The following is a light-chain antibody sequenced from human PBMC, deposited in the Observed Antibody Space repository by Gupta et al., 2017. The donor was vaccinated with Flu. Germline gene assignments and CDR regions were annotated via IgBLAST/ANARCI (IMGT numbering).Light chain of an antibody. CDR2: EVS. CDR1: SSDVGGYIF. Sequence: QSAMTQHASVSGSPGQSITISCTGASSDVGGYIFVSWYQQHPCKAPKLMIYEVSNRPSGVSNRFSGSKSGNTASLTISGLQAEDEADYYCSSYTSSSTLVFGGGTKLTVL. CDR3: SSYTSSSTLV. V-gene: IGLV2-14*01. J-gene: IGLJ2*01.